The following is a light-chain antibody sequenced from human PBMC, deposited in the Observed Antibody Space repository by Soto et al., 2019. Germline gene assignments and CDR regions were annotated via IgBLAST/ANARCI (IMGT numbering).Light chain of an antibody. CDR3: SSYASSTAYV. CDR1: SSDVGGYNY. V-gene: IGLV2-14*01. Sequence: QSALTQPASVSGSPGQSITISCTGTSSDVGGYNYVSWYQLHPGKAPKLMFYEASYRPSGVSSRFSGSKSANTASLTISGLQAEDEADYYCSSYASSTAYVFGTGTKVTVL. J-gene: IGLJ1*01. CDR2: EAS.